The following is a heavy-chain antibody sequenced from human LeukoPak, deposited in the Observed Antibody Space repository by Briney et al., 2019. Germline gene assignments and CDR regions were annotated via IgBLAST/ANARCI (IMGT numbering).Heavy chain of an antibody. CDR1: RGSISSGDYY. Sequence: SETLSLTCTVSRGSISSGDYYWSWIRQPPGKGLEWIGYIYYSGSTYYNPSLKSRVTISVDTSKNQFSLKLNSVTAADTAVYYCARATGETGDRFDDWGQGTLVTVSS. CDR3: ARATGETGDRFDD. V-gene: IGHV4-30-4*08. D-gene: IGHD7-27*01. CDR2: IYYSGST. J-gene: IGHJ4*02.